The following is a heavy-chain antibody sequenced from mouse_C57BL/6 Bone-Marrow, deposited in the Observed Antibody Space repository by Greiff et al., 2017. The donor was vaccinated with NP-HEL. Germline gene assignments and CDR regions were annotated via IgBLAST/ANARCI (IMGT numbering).Heavy chain of an antibody. CDR3: TREGLYYDYDALYAMDY. CDR2: ISSGGDYI. CDR1: GFTFSSYA. J-gene: IGHJ4*01. V-gene: IGHV5-9-1*02. D-gene: IGHD2-4*01. Sequence: EVKLQESGEGLVKPGGSLKLSCAASGFTFSSYAMSWVRQTPEKRLEWVAYISSGGDYIYYADTVKGRFTISRDNARNTLYLQMSSLKSEDTAMYYCTREGLYYDYDALYAMDYWGQGTSVTVSS.